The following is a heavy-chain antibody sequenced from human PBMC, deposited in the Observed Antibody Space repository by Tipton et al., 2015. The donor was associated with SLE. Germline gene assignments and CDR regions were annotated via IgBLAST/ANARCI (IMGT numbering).Heavy chain of an antibody. Sequence: SLRLSCATSGFTFSHFWMHWFRQAPGKGPVWVSRIRTAGGFTRYADSVKGRFTISRDNAKNMVYLQMNSLRAEDTAVYNCVRDRGRTTSGEANYIDPWGQGTLVTVSS. V-gene: IGHV3-74*01. CDR3: VRDRGRTTSGEANYIDP. J-gene: IGHJ5*02. D-gene: IGHD1-14*01. CDR2: IRTAGGFT. CDR1: GFTFSHFW.